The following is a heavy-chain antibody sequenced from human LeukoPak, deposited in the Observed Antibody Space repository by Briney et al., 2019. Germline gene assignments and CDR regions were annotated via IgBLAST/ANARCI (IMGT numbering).Heavy chain of an antibody. D-gene: IGHD3-22*01. CDR2: IWYDGSNK. V-gene: IGHV3-33*01. Sequence: GGSLRLSCAASGFTFSSYGMHWVRQVPGKGLEWVAVIWYDGSNKYHADSVKGRFTISRDNSKNTLHLQMNSLRAEDTAVYYCARDFDYYDSSGYDAPLDVWGQGTTVIVSS. CDR1: GFTFSSYG. J-gene: IGHJ6*02. CDR3: ARDFDYYDSSGYDAPLDV.